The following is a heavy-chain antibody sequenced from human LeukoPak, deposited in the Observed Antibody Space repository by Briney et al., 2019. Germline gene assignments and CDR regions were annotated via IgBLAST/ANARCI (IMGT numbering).Heavy chain of an antibody. J-gene: IGHJ5*02. D-gene: IGHD3-9*01. CDR3: ARSRGVLTGYYIP. V-gene: IGHV1-24*01. CDR2: FDPEDGET. Sequence: ASVKVSCKVSGDTLTELSMHWVRQAPGKGLEWMGGFDPEDGETIYAQKLQGRVTMTTDTSTSTAYMELRSLRSDDTAVYYCARSRGVLTGYYIPWGQGTLVTVSS. CDR1: GDTLTELS.